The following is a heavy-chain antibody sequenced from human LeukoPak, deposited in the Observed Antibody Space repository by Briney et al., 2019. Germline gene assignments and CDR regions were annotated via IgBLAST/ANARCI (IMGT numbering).Heavy chain of an antibody. V-gene: IGHV4-39*01. CDR3: ARQEGVSYFSSGSYFDS. Sequence: SESLSLTCTISGGSIRSNSYYWGWIRQPPGKGLERFGRVNYRGSIYYSSSLNSRDSISVVSSKNQFSLKLSSVTAADTAVYHCARQEGVSYFSSGSYFDSWGQGALVTVSS. CDR2: VNYRGSI. D-gene: IGHD3-10*01. J-gene: IGHJ4*02. CDR1: GGSIRSNSYY.